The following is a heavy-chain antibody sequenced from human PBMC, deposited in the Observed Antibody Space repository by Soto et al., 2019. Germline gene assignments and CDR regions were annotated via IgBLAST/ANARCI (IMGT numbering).Heavy chain of an antibody. CDR1: GFTFSYHG. D-gene: IGHD5-12*01. CDR3: AKDVRAPKSGYGSSDY. CDR2: ISYDGSNK. V-gene: IGHV3-30*18. J-gene: IGHJ4*02. Sequence: PGGSLRLSCAASGFTFSYHGMHWVRQAPGKGLEWVAFISYDGSNKYYADSVTGRFSISRDNSKNTLYLQMNSLRLEDTAVYYCAKDVRAPKSGYGSSDYWGQGALVTVSS.